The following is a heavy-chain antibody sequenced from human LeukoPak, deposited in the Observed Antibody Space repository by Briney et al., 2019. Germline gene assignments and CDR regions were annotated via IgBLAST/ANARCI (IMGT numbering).Heavy chain of an antibody. J-gene: IGHJ3*02. D-gene: IGHD3-22*01. Sequence: GGSLRLSCAASGFTFSDYYMSWIRQAPGKGLEWVSYISSIRSTFYYADSVKGRFTISRDNAKNSLYLQMNSLRAEDTAVYYCARDSSGYSDAFDIWGQGTMVTVSS. CDR1: GFTFSDYY. V-gene: IGHV3-11*01. CDR3: ARDSSGYSDAFDI. CDR2: ISSIRSTF.